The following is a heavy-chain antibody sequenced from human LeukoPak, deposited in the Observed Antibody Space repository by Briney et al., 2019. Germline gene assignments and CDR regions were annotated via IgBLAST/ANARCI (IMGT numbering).Heavy chain of an antibody. CDR3: ARLYDSSGYTNWLDP. CDR2: IYYSGST. V-gene: IGHV4-59*11. J-gene: IGHJ5*02. D-gene: IGHD3-22*01. Sequence: SETLSLTCTVSGRSISSHYWSWSRQPPGKGLEWIGYIYYSGSTKYNPSLKSRVTISVDTSKNQFSLQLSSVTAADTAVYYCARLYDSSGYTNWLDPWGQGTLVTVSS. CDR1: GRSISSHY.